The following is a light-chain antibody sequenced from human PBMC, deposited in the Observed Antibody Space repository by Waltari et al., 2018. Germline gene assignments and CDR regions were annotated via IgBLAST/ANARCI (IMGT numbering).Light chain of an antibody. CDR2: GAS. Sequence: EIVLTQSPATLSVSPGDRATPSCRASQSISSNLAWYQQKPGQAPRLPIYGASTRATGIPARFSGSGSGTEFTLTISSLQSEDFAVYYCQQYNSWPPTTFGQGTRLEIK. V-gene: IGKV3-15*01. CDR1: QSISSN. CDR3: QQYNSWPPTT. J-gene: IGKJ5*01.